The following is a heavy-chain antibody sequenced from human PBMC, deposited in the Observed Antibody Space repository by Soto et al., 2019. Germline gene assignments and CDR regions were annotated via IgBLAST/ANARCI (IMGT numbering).Heavy chain of an antibody. Sequence: HPGGSRRLSCAASGFTFSSNAMSWVRQAPGKGLEWVSAISGSGGSTYYADSVKGRFTISRDNSKNTLYLQMNSLRAEDTAVYYCAKGTRAARVLANWFDPWGKGTLVTVSS. D-gene: IGHD6-6*01. CDR3: AKGTRAARVLANWFDP. CDR2: ISGSGGST. J-gene: IGHJ5*02. CDR1: GFTFSSNA. V-gene: IGHV3-23*01.